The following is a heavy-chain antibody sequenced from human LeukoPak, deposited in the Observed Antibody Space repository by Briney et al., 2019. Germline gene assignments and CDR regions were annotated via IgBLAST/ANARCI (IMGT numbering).Heavy chain of an antibody. CDR3: ARSPSRITMVRELGDY. CDR2: IYPGDSDT. D-gene: IGHD3-10*01. J-gene: IGHJ4*02. CDR1: GYSFTSYW. Sequence: GESLKISCKGSGYSFTSYWIGWVRQMPGKGLEWMGIIYPGDSDTRYSPSFQGQVTISADKSISTAYLQWSSLKASDTAMYYCARSPSRITMVRELGDYWGQGTLVTVSS. V-gene: IGHV5-51*01.